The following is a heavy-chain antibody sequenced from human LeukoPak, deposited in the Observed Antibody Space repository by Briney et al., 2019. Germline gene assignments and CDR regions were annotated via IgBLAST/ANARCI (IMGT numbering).Heavy chain of an antibody. CDR3: ARKAGVEARFDP. V-gene: IGHV4-39*01. CDR1: GGSISSSSYY. Sequence: SETLSLTCTISGGSISSSSYYWGWIRQPPGKGLEWIGSIYYSGSTYYNPSLKSRVTISVDTSKNQFSLKLSSVTAADTAVYYCARKAGVEARFDPWGQGTLVTVSS. J-gene: IGHJ5*02. D-gene: IGHD1-26*01. CDR2: IYYSGST.